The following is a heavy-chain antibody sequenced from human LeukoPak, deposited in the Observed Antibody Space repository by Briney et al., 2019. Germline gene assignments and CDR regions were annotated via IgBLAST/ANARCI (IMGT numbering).Heavy chain of an antibody. V-gene: IGHV3-53*01. CDR2: IYSGGST. Sequence: PGGSLRLSCAASGFTVSSNYMSWVRQAPGKGLAWVSVIYSGGSTYYADSVKGRFTISRDNSKNTLYLQMNSLRAEDTAVYYCARSGIYYYYYYMDVWGKGTTVTVSS. CDR1: GFTVSSNY. J-gene: IGHJ6*03. D-gene: IGHD6-13*01. CDR3: ARSGIYYYYYYMDV.